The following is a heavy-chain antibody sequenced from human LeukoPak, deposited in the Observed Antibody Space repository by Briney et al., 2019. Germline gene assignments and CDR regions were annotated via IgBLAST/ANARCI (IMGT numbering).Heavy chain of an antibody. CDR2: IYTRGST. CDR1: GGSINNYY. V-gene: IGHV4-4*07. J-gene: IGHJ3*02. D-gene: IGHD2-15*01. Sequence: SETLSLTCTVSGGSINNYYWSWIRQPAGKGLEWIGRIYTRGSTNYNPSLKSRVTMSVDTSKNQFSLKLSSVTAADTAVYYCARGRYCSADICSGGDAYDIWGQGTMVSVSS. CDR3: ARGRYCSADICSGGDAYDI.